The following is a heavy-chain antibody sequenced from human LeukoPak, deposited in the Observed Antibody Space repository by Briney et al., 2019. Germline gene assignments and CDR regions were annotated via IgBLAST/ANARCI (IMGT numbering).Heavy chain of an antibody. CDR1: GFTFNNYA. V-gene: IGHV3-23*01. CDR3: AKHRYGGAAAGLIDY. CDR2: ISGSGGST. D-gene: IGHD6-13*01. J-gene: IGHJ4*02. Sequence: PGGSLRLSCAASGFTFNNYAMNWVRQAPGKGLEWVSGISGSGGSTYYADSVKGRFTISRDNSKNTLYLQMNSLRAEDTAVYYCAKHRYGGAAAGLIDYWGQGTLVTVSS.